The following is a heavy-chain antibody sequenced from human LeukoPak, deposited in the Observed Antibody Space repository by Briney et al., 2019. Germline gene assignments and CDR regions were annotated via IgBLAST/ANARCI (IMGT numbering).Heavy chain of an antibody. Sequence: GGSLRLSCVASGFPFSDYVMTWVRQAPGKGLEWVSAIDNRDGDTTDYADSVKGRFTIYRDNSKNTVYLQMNSVRAEDTARYYCTRRVGGTPDYWGLGTLVTVSS. D-gene: IGHD1-26*01. CDR3: TRRVGGTPDY. V-gene: IGHV3-23*01. J-gene: IGHJ4*02. CDR2: IDNRDGDTT. CDR1: GFPFSDYV.